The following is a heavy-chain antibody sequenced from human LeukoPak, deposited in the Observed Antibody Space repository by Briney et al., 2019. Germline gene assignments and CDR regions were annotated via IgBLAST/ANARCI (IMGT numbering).Heavy chain of an antibody. CDR3: ARHDAGIAARPFDN. J-gene: IGHJ4*02. CDR1: RGSSSTYY. CDR2: IHASGPT. Sequence: SVTLSFTCTVSRGSSSTYYWSWIRRPPWKGLEWIAYIHASGPTNYNPSLNSRITISVDTSKNQFSLKLSSVTAADTAVYYCARHDAGIAARPFDNWGQGTLVTVSS. D-gene: IGHD6-6*01. V-gene: IGHV4-4*09.